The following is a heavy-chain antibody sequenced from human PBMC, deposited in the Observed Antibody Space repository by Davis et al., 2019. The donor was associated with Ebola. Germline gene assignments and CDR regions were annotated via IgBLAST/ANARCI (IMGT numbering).Heavy chain of an antibody. D-gene: IGHD2/OR15-2a*01. J-gene: IGHJ4*02. Sequence: GESLKISCAASGFTFRNYYMSWIRQAPGKGLEWISFITGSGTTIYYADSVKGRFTISRDNAKNSLSLQMNSLRVEDTAVYYCSRGEYWGQGTLVTVSP. CDR1: GFTFRNYY. V-gene: IGHV3-11*04. CDR2: ITGSGTTI. CDR3: SRGEY.